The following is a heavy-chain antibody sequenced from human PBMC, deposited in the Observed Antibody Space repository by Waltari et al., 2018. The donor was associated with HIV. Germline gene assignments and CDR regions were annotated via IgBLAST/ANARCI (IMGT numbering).Heavy chain of an antibody. Sequence: QLQLQESGPGLVKPSETLSLPCTVSGGSISITSYYWGWLRQPPGKGLEWIGSIYYSGSTYYNPSLKSRVTISVDTSKNQFSLKLSSVTAADTAVYYCATPGGYYDSSGYYPYDYWGQGTLVTVSS. V-gene: IGHV4-39*01. CDR3: ATPGGYYDSSGYYPYDY. CDR1: GGSISITSYY. CDR2: IYYSGST. J-gene: IGHJ4*02. D-gene: IGHD3-22*01.